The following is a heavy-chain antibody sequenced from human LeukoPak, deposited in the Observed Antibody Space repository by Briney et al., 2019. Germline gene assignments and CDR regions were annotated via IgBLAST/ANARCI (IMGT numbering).Heavy chain of an antibody. CDR2: MNPNSGNT. CDR1: GYTFTSYD. D-gene: IGHD6-13*01. J-gene: IGHJ4*02. V-gene: IGHV1-8*01. CDR3: AKIAAAGNRRLNY. Sequence: ASVKVSCKASGYTFTSYDINWVRQATGQGLEWMGWMNPNSGNTGYAQKFQGRITMTRNTSISTAYMELSSLTSEDTAVYYCAKIAAAGNRRLNYWGQGTLVTVSS.